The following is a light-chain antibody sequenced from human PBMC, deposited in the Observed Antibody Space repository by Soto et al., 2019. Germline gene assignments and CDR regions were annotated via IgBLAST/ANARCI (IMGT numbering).Light chain of an antibody. V-gene: IGLV2-14*03. CDR3: SSYTTSNARQIV. J-gene: IGLJ1*01. CDR1: SSDVGGYNY. CDR2: DVS. Sequence: QSALTQPASVSGSPRQSTTISCTGTSSDVGGYNYVSWYQHHPGKAPKLTIYDVSNRPSGVSNRFSGSKSGNTASLTISGLQPEDEADYYCSSYTTSNARQIVFGTGTKLTVL.